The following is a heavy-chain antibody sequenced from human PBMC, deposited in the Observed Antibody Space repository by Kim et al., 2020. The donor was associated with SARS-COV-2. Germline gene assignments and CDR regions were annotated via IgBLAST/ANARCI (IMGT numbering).Heavy chain of an antibody. Sequence: GESLKISCKGSGYSFTSYWISWVRQMPGKGLEWMGRIDPSDSYTNYSPSFQGHVTISADKSISTAYLQWSSLKASDTAMYYCARHGQIRFLEWLFAFDPWGQGTLVTVSS. D-gene: IGHD3-3*01. CDR3: ARHGQIRFLEWLFAFDP. V-gene: IGHV5-10-1*01. CDR2: IDPSDSYT. J-gene: IGHJ5*02. CDR1: GYSFTSYW.